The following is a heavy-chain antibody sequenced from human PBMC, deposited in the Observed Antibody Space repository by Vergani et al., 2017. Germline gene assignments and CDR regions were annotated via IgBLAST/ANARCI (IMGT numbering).Heavy chain of an antibody. CDR2: MNPNSGTT. J-gene: IGHJ5*02. D-gene: IGHD1-26*01. CDR1: GYTFRNKD. Sequence: QIQLVQSAAEVKKPGAALNVSCKASGYTFRNKDISWVRQATGQGLEWMGWMNPNSGTTGYAQKFQGRVTMTTDTSTSTAYMELRSLRSDDTAVYYCARRIVGATGELFDPWGQGTLVTVSS. CDR3: ARRIVGATGELFDP. V-gene: IGHV1-18*01.